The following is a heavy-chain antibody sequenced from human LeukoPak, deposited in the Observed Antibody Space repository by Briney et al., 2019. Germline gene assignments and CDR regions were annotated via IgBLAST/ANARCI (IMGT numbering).Heavy chain of an antibody. D-gene: IGHD3-22*01. CDR3: ATYYYDSSGYFRASYFDY. Sequence: GGSLRLSCAASEFTFSSYRMNWVRQAPGKGLEWVSYITNSGNSKSYADSVKGRFTISRDNTKNSLYLQMNGLRAEDTAVYYCATYYYDSSGYFRASYFDYWGQGTLVTVSS. CDR1: EFTFSSYR. CDR2: ITNSGNSK. J-gene: IGHJ4*02. V-gene: IGHV3-48*01.